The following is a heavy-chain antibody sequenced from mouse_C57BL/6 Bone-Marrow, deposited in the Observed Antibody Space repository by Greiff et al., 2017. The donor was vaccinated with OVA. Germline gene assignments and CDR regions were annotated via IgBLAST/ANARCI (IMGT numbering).Heavy chain of an antibody. D-gene: IGHD1-1*01. V-gene: IGHV2-2*01. J-gene: IGHJ4*01. CDR3: ASYYYGSSPYAMDY. CDR1: GFSLTSYG. CDR2: IWSGGST. Sequence: VKLVESGPGLVQPSQSLSITCTVSGFSLTSYGVHWVRQSPGKGLEWLGVIWSGGSTDYNAAFISRLSISKDNSKSQVFFKMNSLQADDTAIYYCASYYYGSSPYAMDYWGQGTSVTVSS.